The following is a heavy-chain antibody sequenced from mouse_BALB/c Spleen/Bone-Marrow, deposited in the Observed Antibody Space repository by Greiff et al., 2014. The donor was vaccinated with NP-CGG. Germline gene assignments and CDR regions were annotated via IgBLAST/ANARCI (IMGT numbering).Heavy chain of an antibody. CDR2: INPYNDGX. V-gene: IGHV1-14*01. J-gene: IGHJ3*01. Sequence: VQLQQSGPELVKPGASVKMSCKASGYTFTSYVMHWVKQKPGQDLEWIGYINPYNDGXXXXXXXXXXXXLXSDKSSSPAYMELSSLTSEDSAVYYCASPYYRYDGFXXWGQGTLVTVSA. CDR1: GYTFTSYV. D-gene: IGHD2-14*01. CDR3: ASPYYRYDGFXX.